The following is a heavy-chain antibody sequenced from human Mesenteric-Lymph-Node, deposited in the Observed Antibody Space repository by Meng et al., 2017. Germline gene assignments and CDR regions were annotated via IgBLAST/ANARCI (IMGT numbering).Heavy chain of an antibody. D-gene: IGHD3-16*01. CDR2: INTDGSSS. CDR3: TRAGSYRHDY. Sequence: EGRLGESGGDLVQPGGSLRLSFAGSGFTFSSYWMHWVRQAPGKGLVWISRINTDGSSSSYADSVMGRFTISRDNAKYTPYLQLNSLRVEDAAIYYCTRAGSYRHDYWGQGTLVTVSS. V-gene: IGHV3-74*01. J-gene: IGHJ4*02. CDR1: GFTFSSYW.